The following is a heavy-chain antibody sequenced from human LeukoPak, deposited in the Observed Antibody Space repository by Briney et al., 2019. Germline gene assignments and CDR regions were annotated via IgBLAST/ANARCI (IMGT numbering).Heavy chain of an antibody. D-gene: IGHD4-23*01. Sequence: ASVKVSCKASGYTFTSYYMHWVRQAPGQGLEWMGIINPSGGSTSYAQKFQGRVTMTRDTSMSTVYMELSSLRSEDTAVYYCAREGGPTVVNSGMDVWGQGTTVTVSS. CDR3: AREGGPTVVNSGMDV. V-gene: IGHV1-46*01. CDR1: GYTFTSYY. J-gene: IGHJ6*02. CDR2: INPSGGST.